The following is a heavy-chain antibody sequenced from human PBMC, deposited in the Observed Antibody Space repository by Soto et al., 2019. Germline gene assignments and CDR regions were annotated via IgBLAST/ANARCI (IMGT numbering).Heavy chain of an antibody. V-gene: IGHV3-66*01. J-gene: IGHJ5*02. D-gene: IGHD3-10*01. CDR3: ARDVGAMVRGVPYNWFDP. CDR1: GFTVSSNY. CDR2: IYSGGST. Sequence: GGSLRLSCAASGFTVSSNYMSWVRQVPGKGLEWVSVIYSGGSTYYADSVKGRFTISRDNSENTLYLQMNSLRAEDTAVYYCARDVGAMVRGVPYNWFDPWGQGALVTVSS.